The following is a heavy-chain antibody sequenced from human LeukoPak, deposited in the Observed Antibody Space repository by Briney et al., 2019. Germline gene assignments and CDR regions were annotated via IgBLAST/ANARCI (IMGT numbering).Heavy chain of an antibody. Sequence: GGSLRLSCAASGFTFSSYWMNWARQALGKGLEWVASINHNGNVNYYVDSVKGRFTISRDNANNLLYLQMNSLRAEDTAVYYCASGTIVGARGADNWGQGTLVTVSS. CDR1: GFTFSSYW. CDR2: INHNGNVN. CDR3: ASGTIVGARGADN. J-gene: IGHJ4*02. D-gene: IGHD1-26*01. V-gene: IGHV3-7*01.